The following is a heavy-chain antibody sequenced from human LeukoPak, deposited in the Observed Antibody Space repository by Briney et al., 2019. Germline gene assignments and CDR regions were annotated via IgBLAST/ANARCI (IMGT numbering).Heavy chain of an antibody. CDR1: GFTFSSYA. CDR2: ISGSGGST. CDR3: AKAYGSNGYYQLPIDF. D-gene: IGHD3-22*01. J-gene: IGHJ4*02. Sequence: GGSLRLSCAASGFTFSSYAMSWVRQAPGKGLEWVSAISGSGGSTYYADSVKGRFTISRDNSKNTLYLQMNSLRAEDTAVYYCAKAYGSNGYYQLPIDFWGQGTLVTVSS. V-gene: IGHV3-23*01.